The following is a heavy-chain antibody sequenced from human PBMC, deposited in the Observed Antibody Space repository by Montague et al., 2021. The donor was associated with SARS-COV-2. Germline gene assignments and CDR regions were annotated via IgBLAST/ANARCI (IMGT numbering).Heavy chain of an antibody. CDR3: GRSTTT. V-gene: IGHV3-23*03. Sequence: SLRLSCEASGFAFRSYAMSWVRQAPGKGLEWLAVIYNGGGGPYYADSVKGRFTISRDDSKNTLYLQMNSLTAEDTAIYYCGRSTTTWGQGTLVTVSS. D-gene: IGHD1-14*01. J-gene: IGHJ5*02. CDR2: IYNGGGGP. CDR1: GFAFRSYA.